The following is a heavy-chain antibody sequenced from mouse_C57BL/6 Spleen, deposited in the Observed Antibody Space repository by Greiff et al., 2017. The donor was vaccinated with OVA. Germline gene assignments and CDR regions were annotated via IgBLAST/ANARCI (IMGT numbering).Heavy chain of an antibody. D-gene: IGHD4-1*01. CDR3: ARANWDVYYAMDY. J-gene: IGHJ4*01. CDR2: IRNKANGYTT. CDR1: GFTFTDYY. Sequence: EVKVVESGGGLVQPGGSLSLSCAASGFTFTDYYMSWVRQPPGKALEWLGFIRNKANGYTTEYSASVKGRFTISRDNSQSILYLQMNALRAEDSATYYCARANWDVYYAMDYWGQGTSVTVSS. V-gene: IGHV7-3*01.